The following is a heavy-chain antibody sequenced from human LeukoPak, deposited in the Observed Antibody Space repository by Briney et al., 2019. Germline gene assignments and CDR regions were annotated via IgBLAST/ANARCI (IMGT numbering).Heavy chain of an antibody. CDR1: GGSISSYY. CDR2: IYYSGST. V-gene: IGHV4-59*01. J-gene: IGHJ3*02. Sequence: SETPSLTCTVSGGSISSYYWSWIRQPPGKGLEWIGYIYYSGSTNYNPSLKSRVTISVDTSKNQFSLKLSSVTAADTAVYYCARHARIVGDNGAFDIWGQGTMVTVSS. CDR3: ARHARIVGDNGAFDI. D-gene: IGHD1-26*01.